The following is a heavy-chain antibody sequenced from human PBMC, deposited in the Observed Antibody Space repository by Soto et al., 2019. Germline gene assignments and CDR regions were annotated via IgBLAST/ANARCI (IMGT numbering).Heavy chain of an antibody. J-gene: IGHJ4*02. Sequence: GGSLRLSCAASGFTFSSYGMHWVRQAPGKGLEWVAVISYDGSNKYYADSVKGRFTISRDNSKNTLYLQMNSLRAEDTAVYYCAYDGGNTKGDYWGQGTLVTVSS. CDR1: GFTFSSYG. CDR3: AYDGGNTKGDY. D-gene: IGHD1-26*01. V-gene: IGHV3-30*03. CDR2: ISYDGSNK.